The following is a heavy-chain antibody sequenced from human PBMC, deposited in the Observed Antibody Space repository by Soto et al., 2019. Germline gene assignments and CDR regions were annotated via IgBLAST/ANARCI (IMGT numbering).Heavy chain of an antibody. D-gene: IGHD3-10*01. J-gene: IGHJ4*02. CDR3: ARFGLGSR. CDR2: INAGNGNT. V-gene: IGHV1-3*01. Sequence: QVQLVQSGAEVKKPGASVKVSCKASGYTFTSYAMHWVRQAPGQRLEWMGWINAGNGNTKYSQKFQGRVTITRDTSASKAYMELSSLRSEDTAVYYCARFGLGSRWGQGTLVTVSS. CDR1: GYTFTSYA.